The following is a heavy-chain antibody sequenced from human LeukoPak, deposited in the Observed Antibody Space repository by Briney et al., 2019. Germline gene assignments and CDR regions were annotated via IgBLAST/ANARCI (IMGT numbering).Heavy chain of an antibody. V-gene: IGHV1-3*01. CDR1: GYSFTNYA. J-gene: IGHJ4*02. CDR2: INAGNGDT. D-gene: IGHD3-10*01. CDR3: ARFPIYGSGSPTYYFDY. Sequence: ASVKVSCKASGYSFTNYAMHWVRQAPGQRLEWMGWINAGNGDTKYSQNFQGRVTITRDTSASTAYMELSSLRSEDTVVYYCARFPIYGSGSPTYYFDYWGQGTLVTVSS.